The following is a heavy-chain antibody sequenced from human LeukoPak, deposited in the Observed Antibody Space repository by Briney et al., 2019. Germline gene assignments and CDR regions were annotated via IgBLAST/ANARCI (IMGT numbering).Heavy chain of an antibody. Sequence: PGGSLRLSCAASGFTFSSYWMNWVRQAPGKGLEWVANIKQDGSEKYYVDSVKGRFTISRDNAKNSVYLQMNSLRAEDTAVYYCALIAVDWQQPFDYWGQGTLVTVSS. J-gene: IGHJ4*02. CDR1: GFTFSSYW. V-gene: IGHV3-7*01. CDR3: ALIAVDWQQPFDY. CDR2: IKQDGSEK. D-gene: IGHD6-13*01.